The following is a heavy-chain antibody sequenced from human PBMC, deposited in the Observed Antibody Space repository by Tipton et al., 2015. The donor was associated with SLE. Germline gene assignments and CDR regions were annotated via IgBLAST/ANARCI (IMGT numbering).Heavy chain of an antibody. J-gene: IGHJ5*02. CDR2: INTGGRT. CDR1: GESFNGYY. Sequence: TLSLTCAVYGESFNGYYWTWIRQFPGKGLEWIGQINTGGRTNYNPSLKSRVNMSVDTPKNQVFLKLTSVTAADTAVYYRARLLPMVRGWFDPWGQGTLVTVSS. V-gene: IGHV4-34*01. D-gene: IGHD3-10*01. CDR3: ARLLPMVRGWFDP.